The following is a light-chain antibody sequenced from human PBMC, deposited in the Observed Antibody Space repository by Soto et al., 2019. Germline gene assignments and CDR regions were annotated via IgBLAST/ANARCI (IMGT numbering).Light chain of an antibody. CDR3: QQCGTRPPIT. Sequence: EIVLTQSPATVSLSPGERVTLSCRASQSVSSCLAWYQQKPGQAPRLLIYDTSIRAAAIPARFSGGGSGTDFTLTISSLEPEYFAVYFCQQCGTRPPITFGQGTRLEIK. V-gene: IGKV3-11*01. CDR1: QSVSSC. CDR2: DTS. J-gene: IGKJ5*01.